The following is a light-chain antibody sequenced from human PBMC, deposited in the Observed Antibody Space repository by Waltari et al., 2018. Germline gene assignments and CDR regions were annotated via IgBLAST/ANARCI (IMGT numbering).Light chain of an antibody. J-gene: IGKJ5*01. CDR2: AAS. CDR1: QDIDDY. V-gene: IGKV1-33*01. Sequence: IQMTQSISSMSVSVGVSVTITCQATQDIDDYLNWYQQKPGKPPNLLISAASDLETGVPSRFSGSGSGTDFTFTINSLQPEDVATYYCQQYHSLPITFGQGTRLDIK. CDR3: QQYHSLPIT.